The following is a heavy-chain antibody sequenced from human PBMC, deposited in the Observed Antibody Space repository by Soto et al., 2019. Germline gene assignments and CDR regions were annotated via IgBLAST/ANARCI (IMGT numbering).Heavy chain of an antibody. CDR2: ISSGSTI. Sequence: GGSLRLSCADTGLTFSSYSMNWVRQAPGKGLEWVSSISSGSTIYYADSVKGRFTISRDNAKNSLYLQMNSLRAEDTAVYYCATGYSSEGPWFDPWGQGTLVTVSS. CDR3: ATGYSSEGPWFDP. D-gene: IGHD6-19*01. J-gene: IGHJ5*02. CDR1: GLTFSSYS. V-gene: IGHV3-21*01.